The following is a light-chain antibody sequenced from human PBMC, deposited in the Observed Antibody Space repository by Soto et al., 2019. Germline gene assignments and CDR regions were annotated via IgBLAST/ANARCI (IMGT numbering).Light chain of an antibody. J-gene: IGKJ1*01. V-gene: IGKV3-15*01. Sequence: EIVMTQSPATLSVSPGERATLSCRASQSVSSNLAGYQQKPGKAPRLLIYGASTRATGIPARFSGSGSGTEFTLTISSLQSEDFAVYYCQQYNNWPRTFGQGTKV. CDR1: QSVSSN. CDR3: QQYNNWPRT. CDR2: GAS.